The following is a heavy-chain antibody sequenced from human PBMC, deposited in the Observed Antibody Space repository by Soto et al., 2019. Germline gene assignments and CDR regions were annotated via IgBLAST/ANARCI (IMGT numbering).Heavy chain of an antibody. CDR3: AREGRGLYGDYYYYYGMDV. CDR1: GCSISSGGYY. V-gene: IGHV4-31*03. D-gene: IGHD4-17*01. Sequence: SETLSLTCTVSGCSISSGGYYWSWICQHPGKGLEWIGYIYYSGSTYYNPSLKSRVTISVDTSKNQFSLKLSSVTAADTAVYYCAREGRGLYGDYYYYYGMDVWGQGTTVTVSS. CDR2: IYYSGST. J-gene: IGHJ6*02.